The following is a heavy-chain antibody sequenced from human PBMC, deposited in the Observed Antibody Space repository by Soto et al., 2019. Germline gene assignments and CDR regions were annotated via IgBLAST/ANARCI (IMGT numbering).Heavy chain of an antibody. D-gene: IGHD6-13*01. CDR3: ARGFSAGKGSPPDF. V-gene: IGHV3-33*01. J-gene: IGHJ4*02. CDR2: IWYDGSNK. CDR1: GFTFINYG. Sequence: PGGSLRLSCAASGFTFINYGMHWVRQAPGKGLEWVAIIWYDGSNKYYADSVKGRFTISRDNSKNTVYLQMNSLRAEDTAVYYCARGFSAGKGSPPDFWGQGSLVTVSS.